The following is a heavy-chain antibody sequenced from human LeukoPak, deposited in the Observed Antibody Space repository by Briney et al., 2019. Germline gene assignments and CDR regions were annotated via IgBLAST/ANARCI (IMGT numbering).Heavy chain of an antibody. CDR1: GYPFTSYG. CDR3: ARALLWFGEPSHIDY. D-gene: IGHD3-10*01. CDR2: ITAYNDNT. Sequence: ASVKVSCKASGYPFTSYGISWVRQAPGQGLEWMGWITAYNDNTNYAQKLQGRVTMTTDTSTSTAYMELRSLRSDDTAVYYCARALLWFGEPSHIDYWGQGTLVTASS. J-gene: IGHJ4*02. V-gene: IGHV1-18*01.